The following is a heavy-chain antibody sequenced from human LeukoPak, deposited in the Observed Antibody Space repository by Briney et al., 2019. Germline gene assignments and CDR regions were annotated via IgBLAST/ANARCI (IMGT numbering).Heavy chain of an antibody. Sequence: PGGSLRLSCTTSGFAFVEYTIVWVRQAPGKGLEWVGFIKSEDDGGTTNYAASAKGRFSISRDDSKSIAYLQLNSLRTEDTAVYYCTLSGAGWDQGTLVTVSS. CDR3: TLSGAG. J-gene: IGHJ1*01. CDR1: GFAFVEYT. CDR2: IKSEDDGGTT. V-gene: IGHV3-49*04. D-gene: IGHD3-10*01.